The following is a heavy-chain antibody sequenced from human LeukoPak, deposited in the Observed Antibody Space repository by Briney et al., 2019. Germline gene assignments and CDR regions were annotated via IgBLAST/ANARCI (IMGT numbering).Heavy chain of an antibody. J-gene: IGHJ4*02. CDR2: INPSGGST. CDR1: GYTFTSYY. D-gene: IGHD3-3*01. CDR3: ARSIFTIFGVVPGAIDY. Sequence: GASVKVSCKASGYTFTSYYMHWVRQAPGQGLEWMGIINPSGGSTSYAQKFQGRVTMTRDTSTSTVYMELSSLRSEDTAVYYCARSIFTIFGVVPGAIDYWGQGTLVTASS. V-gene: IGHV1-46*01.